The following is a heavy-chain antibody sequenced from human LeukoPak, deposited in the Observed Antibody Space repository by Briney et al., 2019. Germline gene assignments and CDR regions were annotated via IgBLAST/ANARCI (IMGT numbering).Heavy chain of an antibody. Sequence: ASVKVSCKASGYTFTSYDINWVRQATGQGLEWMGWMNPNSGNTGYAQKFQGRVTMTRNTSISTAYTELSSLRSEDTAVYYCARAADCSSTSCYFYWFDPWGLGTLVTVSS. CDR1: GYTFTSYD. CDR3: ARAADCSSTSCYFYWFDP. D-gene: IGHD2-2*01. J-gene: IGHJ5*02. CDR2: MNPNSGNT. V-gene: IGHV1-8*01.